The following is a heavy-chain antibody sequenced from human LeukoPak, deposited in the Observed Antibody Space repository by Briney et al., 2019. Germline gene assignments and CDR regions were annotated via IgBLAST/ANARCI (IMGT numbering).Heavy chain of an antibody. Sequence: GGSLRLSCAGYGLTLSNYWMNWVRQAPGKGLEWVSSISASTTYIYNADSVKGRFTISRDNAKNSLYLQMNSLRAEDTAVYYCARDRDGGNSFDSWGQGTLVTVSS. J-gene: IGHJ4*01. CDR1: GLTLSNYW. V-gene: IGHV3-21*01. CDR2: ISASTTYI. CDR3: ARDRDGGNSFDS. D-gene: IGHD4-23*01.